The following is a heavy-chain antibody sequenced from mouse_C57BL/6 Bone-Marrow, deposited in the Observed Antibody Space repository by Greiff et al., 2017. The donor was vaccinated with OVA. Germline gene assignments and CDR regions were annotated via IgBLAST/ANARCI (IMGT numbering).Heavy chain of an antibody. V-gene: IGHV15-2*01. CDR3: ARWGYGSRRGYWYFDV. Sequence: QVQLPQSGSELRSPGSSVKLSCKDFDSEVFPIAYMSWVRQKPGHGFEWIGGILPSIGRTIYGEKFEDKATLDADTLSNTAYLELNSLTSEDSAIYYCARWGYGSRRGYWYFDVWGTGTTVTVSS. D-gene: IGHD1-1*01. J-gene: IGHJ1*03. CDR1: DSEVFPIAY. CDR2: ILPSIGRT.